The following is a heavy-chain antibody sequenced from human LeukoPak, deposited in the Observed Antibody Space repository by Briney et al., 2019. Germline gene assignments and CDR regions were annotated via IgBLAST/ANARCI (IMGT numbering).Heavy chain of an antibody. Sequence: GGSLRLSCAASGFTFSSYGMHWVRQAPGKGLEWVAVISYDGSNKYYADSVKGRFTISRDNSKNTLCLQMNSLRAEDTAVYYCAKDLYGSGSYGIDYWGQGTLVTVSS. CDR3: AKDLYGSGSYGIDY. D-gene: IGHD3-10*01. V-gene: IGHV3-30*18. J-gene: IGHJ4*02. CDR2: ISYDGSNK. CDR1: GFTFSSYG.